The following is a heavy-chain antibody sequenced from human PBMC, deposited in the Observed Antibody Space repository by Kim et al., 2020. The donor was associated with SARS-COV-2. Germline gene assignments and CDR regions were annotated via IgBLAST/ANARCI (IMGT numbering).Heavy chain of an antibody. CDR3: AKESTLGYCSSTSCYTGGYYYGMDV. CDR1: GFTFSSYA. V-gene: IGHV3-23*01. CDR2: ISGSGGST. J-gene: IGHJ6*02. D-gene: IGHD2-2*02. Sequence: GGSLRLSCAASGFTFSSYAMSWVRQAPGKGLEWVSAISGSGGSTYYADSVKGRFTISRDNSKNTLYLQMNSLRAEDTAVYYCAKESTLGYCSSTSCYTGGYYYGMDVWGQGTTVTVSS.